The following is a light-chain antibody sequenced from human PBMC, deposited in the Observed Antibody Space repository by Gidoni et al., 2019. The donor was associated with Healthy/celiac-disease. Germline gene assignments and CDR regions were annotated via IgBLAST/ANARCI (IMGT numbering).Light chain of an antibody. CDR1: QSVSSN. CDR2: GAS. V-gene: IGKV3-15*01. CDR3: QQYNNWPPWT. J-gene: IGKJ1*01. Sequence: PGERATLSCRASQSVSSNLAWYQQKPGQAPRLLIYGASTRATGIPARFSGSGSGTEFTLTISSLQSEDFAVYYCQQYNNWPPWTFGQGTKVEIK.